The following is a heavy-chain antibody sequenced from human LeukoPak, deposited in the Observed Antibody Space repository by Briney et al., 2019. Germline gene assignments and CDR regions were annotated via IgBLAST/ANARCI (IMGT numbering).Heavy chain of an antibody. D-gene: IGHD3-10*02. V-gene: IGHV3-48*03. CDR1: GFTFSSYE. J-gene: IGHJ6*04. CDR3: AELGITMIGGV. Sequence: PGGSLRLSCAASGFTFSSYEMNWVRQAPGNGLEWVSYISSSGSTIYYADSVKGRFTISRDNAKNSLYLRMNSLRAEDTAVYYCAELGITMIGGVWGKGTTVTISS. CDR2: ISSSGSTI.